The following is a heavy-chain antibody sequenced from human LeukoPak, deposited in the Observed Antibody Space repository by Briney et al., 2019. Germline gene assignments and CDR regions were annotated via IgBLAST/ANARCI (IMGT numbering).Heavy chain of an antibody. CDR1: GGSVSSGSYY. V-gene: IGHV4-61*01. CDR2: IYYSGST. J-gene: IGHJ4*02. Sequence: SETPSLTCTVSGGSVSSGSYYWSWIRQPPGKGLEWIGYIYYSGSTNYNPSLKSRVTISVDTSKNQFSLKLSSVTAADTAVYYCARTSGYDYSFDYWGQGTLVTVSS. D-gene: IGHD5-12*01. CDR3: ARTSGYDYSFDY.